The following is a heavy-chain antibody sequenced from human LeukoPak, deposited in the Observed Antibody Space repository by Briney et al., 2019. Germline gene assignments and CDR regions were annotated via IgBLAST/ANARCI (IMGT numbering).Heavy chain of an antibody. Sequence: SETLSLTCAVYGGTFSGYYWSWIREPPGKGLEWIGEINHSGSTNYNPSLKSRVTISVDTSKNQFSLKLSSVTAADTAVYYCARVYDSSGYYWDYYYYYGMDVWGKGTTVTVSS. D-gene: IGHD3-22*01. CDR2: INHSGST. J-gene: IGHJ6*04. CDR1: GGTFSGYY. V-gene: IGHV4-34*01. CDR3: ARVYDSSGYYWDYYYYYGMDV.